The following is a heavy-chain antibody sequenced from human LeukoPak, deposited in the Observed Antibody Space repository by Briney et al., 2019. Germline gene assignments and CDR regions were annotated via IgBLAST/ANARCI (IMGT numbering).Heavy chain of an antibody. CDR1: GFTLSSYW. J-gene: IGHJ4*02. CDR3: ASMDTGPRD. D-gene: IGHD3/OR15-3a*01. CDR2: IKQDGSEK. Sequence: GGSLRLSCAASGFTLSSYWMSWVRQAPGKGLEWVANIKQDGSEKYYVDSVKGRFTISRDNAKNSPYLQMNSLRAEDTAVYYCASMDTGPRDWGQGTLVTVSS. V-gene: IGHV3-7*01.